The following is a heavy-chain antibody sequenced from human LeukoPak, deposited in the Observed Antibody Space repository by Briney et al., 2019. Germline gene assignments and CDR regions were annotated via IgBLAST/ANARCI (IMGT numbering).Heavy chain of an antibody. CDR2: ISSSGSTI. J-gene: IGHJ4*02. V-gene: IGHV3-48*03. CDR3: ARSGDYYDSSGYWLGTTDY. CDR1: GFTFSSYE. Sequence: GGSLRLSCAASGFTFSSYEMNWVRQAPGKGLEWVSYISSSGSTIYYADSVKGRFTISRDNAKNSPYLQMNSLRAEDTAVYYCARSGDYYDSSGYWLGTTDYWGQGTLVTVSS. D-gene: IGHD3-22*01.